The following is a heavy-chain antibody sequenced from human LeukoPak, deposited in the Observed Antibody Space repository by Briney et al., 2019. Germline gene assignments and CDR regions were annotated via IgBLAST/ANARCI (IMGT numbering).Heavy chain of an antibody. D-gene: IGHD4-17*01. CDR2: VDPSDSYT. CDR1: GYSFTSYW. J-gene: IGHJ4*02. CDR3: ARHRVDRYGDYEADY. Sequence: GESLKISCKGSGYSFTSYWISWVRQMPGKGLEWMGRVDPSDSYTNYSPPFEGHVTISADKSNTTAYLRWSSLKASDSAMYYCARHRVDRYGDYEADYWGQGTLVTDSS. V-gene: IGHV5-10-1*01.